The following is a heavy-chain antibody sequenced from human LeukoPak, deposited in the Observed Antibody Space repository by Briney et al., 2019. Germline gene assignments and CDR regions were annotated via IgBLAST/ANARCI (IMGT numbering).Heavy chain of an antibody. Sequence: GEPLKFSCKGSGYTFTTSWIAWLRKMPGKGLEWMGIIYPSDSDTRYSPSFQGQVTLSADKSISTAYLQWSSLKASDTAMYYCTRLGSGLDVWGQGTTVTVS. V-gene: IGHV5-51*01. CDR2: IYPSDSDT. J-gene: IGHJ6*02. D-gene: IGHD6-25*01. CDR1: GYTFTTSW. CDR3: TRLGSGLDV.